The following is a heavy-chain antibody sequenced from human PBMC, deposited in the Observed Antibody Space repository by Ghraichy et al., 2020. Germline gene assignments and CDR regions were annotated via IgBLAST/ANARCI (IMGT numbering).Heavy chain of an antibody. CDR3: TPLVITRLQGGDFDV. D-gene: IGHD3-16*01. CDR2: IKSKIDGGAT. Sequence: GGSLRLSCAASGFAFSDAWMSWVRQAPGKGLEWVGRIKSKIDGGATDYAAPVKDRFTISRDDSKNTLYLQMSSLKTEDTAVYFCTPLVITRLQGGDFDVWGQGTTVIVSS. CDR1: GFAFSDAW. V-gene: IGHV3-15*05. J-gene: IGHJ3*01.